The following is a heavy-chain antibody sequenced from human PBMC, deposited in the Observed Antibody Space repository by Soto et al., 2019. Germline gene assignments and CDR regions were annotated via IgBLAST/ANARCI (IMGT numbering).Heavy chain of an antibody. CDR2: IEPSDSYT. CDR1: GYSFTSYW. J-gene: IGHJ6*02. V-gene: IGHV5-10-1*01. CDR3: ARRTTVTSLYGMDV. Sequence: ESLRISCKGSGYSFTSYWISWVRQMPGKGLEWMERIEPSDSYTNYSPSFQGHVTISAYKSISTAYLQWSSLKASDTAMYYCARRTTVTSLYGMDVWGQGTTVTVSS. D-gene: IGHD4-17*01.